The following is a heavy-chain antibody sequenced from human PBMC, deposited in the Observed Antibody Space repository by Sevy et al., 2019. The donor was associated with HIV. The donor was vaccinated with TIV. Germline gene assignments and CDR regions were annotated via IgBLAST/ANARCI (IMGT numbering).Heavy chain of an antibody. CDR2: IYYSGST. J-gene: IGHJ4*02. D-gene: IGHD1-26*01. Sequence: SETLSLTCTVSDGSISSYYWSWIRQPPGKGLEWIGYIYYSGSTNYNPSLKSRVTISVDTSKNQFSLKLSAVTAADTAVYYCARGSGSYADYFDYWGQGTLVTVSS. V-gene: IGHV4-59*13. CDR3: ARGSGSYADYFDY. CDR1: DGSISSYY.